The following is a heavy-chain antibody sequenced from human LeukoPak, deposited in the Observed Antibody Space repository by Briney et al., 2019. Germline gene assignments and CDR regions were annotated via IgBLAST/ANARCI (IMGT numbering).Heavy chain of an antibody. Sequence: PGGSLRLSCAASGFTFSSYAMSWVRQAPGKGLEWVSAISGSGGRTYYADSVKGRFTISRDNSKNTLYLQMNSLRAEDTAVYYCAKDPHLDDYGDSTRDYWGQGTLVTVSS. V-gene: IGHV3-23*01. D-gene: IGHD4-17*01. J-gene: IGHJ4*02. CDR2: ISGSGGRT. CDR1: GFTFSSYA. CDR3: AKDPHLDDYGDSTRDY.